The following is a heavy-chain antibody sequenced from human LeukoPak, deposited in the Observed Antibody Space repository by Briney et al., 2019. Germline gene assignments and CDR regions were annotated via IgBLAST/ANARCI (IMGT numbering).Heavy chain of an antibody. D-gene: IGHD1-26*01. CDR1: GGSISSGGYY. CDR2: IYYSGST. Sequence: SQTLSLTCTVSGGSISSGGYYWNWIRQHPGKGLEWIGYIYYSGSTYYNPSLKSRVTISVDTSKNQFSLKLSSVTAADTAVYYWARSPYYGPKEWDYYYYYGMDVWGQGTTVPVSS. CDR3: ARSPYYGPKEWDYYYYYGMDV. J-gene: IGHJ6*02. V-gene: IGHV4-31*03.